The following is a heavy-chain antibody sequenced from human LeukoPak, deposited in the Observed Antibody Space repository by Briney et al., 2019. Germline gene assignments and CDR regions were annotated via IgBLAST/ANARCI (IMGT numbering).Heavy chain of an antibody. CDR2: MYPNSGGT. CDR3: APRRVAADKGFDY. Sequence: ASVKVSCTASRYTFTHYYMHWMRQAPGQEPEWMGWMYPNSGGTNYAQKFQGRVTMTRDTSITTAYRELSSLRSDDTAVYYCAPRRVAADKGFDYWGQGTLVTVSS. J-gene: IGHJ4*02. V-gene: IGHV1-2*02. D-gene: IGHD6-19*01. CDR1: RYTFTHYY.